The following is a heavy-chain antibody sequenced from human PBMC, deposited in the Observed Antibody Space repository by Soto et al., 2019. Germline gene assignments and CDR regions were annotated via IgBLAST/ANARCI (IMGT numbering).Heavy chain of an antibody. CDR1: GGSISSDF. Sequence: PSETLSLTCTVSGGSISSDFRRLIRQPPGKGLEWIGYISISGNTDYSPSLKSRATISANTSRTQFSMKLRSVNTANTAVYFCARGREDFHAGSAPRWMWLAPWGQGTLVTVS. CDR3: ARGREDFHAGSAPRWMWLAP. J-gene: IGHJ5*02. V-gene: IGHV4-59*01. D-gene: IGHD1-26*01. CDR2: ISISGNT.